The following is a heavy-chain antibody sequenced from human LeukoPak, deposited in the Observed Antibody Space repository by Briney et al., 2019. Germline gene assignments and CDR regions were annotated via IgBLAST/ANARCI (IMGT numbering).Heavy chain of an antibody. Sequence: GGSLRLSCAASRFIFSSYTMIWVRQAPGKALEWVSVIGTRGDGIHYADSVKGRFTISRDDSKNTLYLQMNSLRAEDTAVYYCARDPNWGSGYWGQGTLVTVSS. J-gene: IGHJ4*02. CDR2: IGTRGDGI. CDR3: ARDPNWGSGY. D-gene: IGHD7-27*01. CDR1: RFIFSSYT. V-gene: IGHV3-23*01.